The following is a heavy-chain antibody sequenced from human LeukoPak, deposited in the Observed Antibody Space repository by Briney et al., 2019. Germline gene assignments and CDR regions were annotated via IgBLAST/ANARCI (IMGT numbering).Heavy chain of an antibody. Sequence: GGSLTLSCAASGFTFSSYAMSWVRQAPGQGLEWFSAISGSGGSTYYADSVKGRFTISRDNSKNTLYLQMNSLRAEDTAVYYCAKNRGYSYGYDAFDIWGQGTMVTVSS. CDR3: AKNRGYSYGYDAFDI. D-gene: IGHD5-18*01. CDR2: ISGSGGST. V-gene: IGHV3-23*01. J-gene: IGHJ3*02. CDR1: GFTFSSYA.